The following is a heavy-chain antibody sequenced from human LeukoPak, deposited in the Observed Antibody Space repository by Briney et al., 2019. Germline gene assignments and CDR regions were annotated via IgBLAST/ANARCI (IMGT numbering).Heavy chain of an antibody. CDR1: GYTFTGYY. CDR2: INPNSGGT. D-gene: IGHD3-22*01. J-gene: IGHJ4*02. V-gene: IGHV1-2*02. CDR3: ARDGAWTSPVWYYDSSRVPYYFDY. Sequence: ASVKVSCKASGYTFTGYYMHWVRQAPGQGLEWMGWINPNSGGTNYAQKFQGRVTMTRDTSISTAYMELSRLRSDDTAVYYCARDGAWTSPVWYYDSSRVPYYFDYWGQGTLVTVSS.